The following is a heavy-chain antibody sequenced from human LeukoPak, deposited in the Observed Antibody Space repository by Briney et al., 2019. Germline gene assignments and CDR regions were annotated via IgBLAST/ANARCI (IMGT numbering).Heavy chain of an antibody. CDR1: GFTFDDYG. CDR3: AKEGGDSSSWYVDY. V-gene: IGHV3-20*04. CDR2: INWSGGST. D-gene: IGHD6-13*01. Sequence: GGSLRLSCAASGFTFDDYGLSWVRQAPGKGLEWVSGINWSGGSTGYADSVKGRFTISRDNAKNSLYLQMNSLRAEDTAVYYCAKEGGDSSSWYVDYWGQGTLVTVSS. J-gene: IGHJ4*02.